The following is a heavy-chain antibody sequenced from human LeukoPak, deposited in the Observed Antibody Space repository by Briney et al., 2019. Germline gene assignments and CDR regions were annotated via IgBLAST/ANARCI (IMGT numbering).Heavy chain of an antibody. D-gene: IGHD5-18*01. Sequence: KPSETLSLTCTVSGGSISSSTYYWGWIRQPPGKGLEWFGSIYYSGSTYYNPSLKSRVTISVDTSKNQFSLKLSSVTAADTAVYYCARDVDTAMVIPNWFDPWGQGTLVTVSS. CDR1: GGSISSSTYY. CDR3: ARDVDTAMVIPNWFDP. CDR2: IYYSGST. J-gene: IGHJ5*02. V-gene: IGHV4-39*07.